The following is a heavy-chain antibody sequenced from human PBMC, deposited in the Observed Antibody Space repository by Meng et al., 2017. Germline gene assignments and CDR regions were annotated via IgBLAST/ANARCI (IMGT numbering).Heavy chain of an antibody. Sequence: GGSLRLSCAASGFTFRSYAMSRVRQAPGKGLEWVSAISGSGGSTYYADSVKGRFTISRDNSKNTLYLQMNSLRAEDTAVYYCAKEQRLWFGELYRGTFDIWGQGTMVTVSS. CDR1: GFTFRSYA. J-gene: IGHJ3*02. CDR2: ISGSGGST. V-gene: IGHV3-23*01. CDR3: AKEQRLWFGELYRGTFDI. D-gene: IGHD3-10*01.